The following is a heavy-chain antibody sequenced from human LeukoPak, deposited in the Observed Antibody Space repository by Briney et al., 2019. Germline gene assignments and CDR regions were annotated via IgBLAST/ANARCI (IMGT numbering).Heavy chain of an antibody. V-gene: IGHV3-23*01. D-gene: IGHD3-16*01. CDR1: GFTFSSYG. CDR3: ARGGGLDV. J-gene: IGHJ6*02. Sequence: GGSLRLSCAASGFTFSSYGMTWVRQAPGKGLEWVSGITGSGDNTYYADSVKGRFTISRDNAKNSLYLQMSNLRAEDTAVYFCARGGGLDVWGQGATVTVSS. CDR2: ITGSGDNT.